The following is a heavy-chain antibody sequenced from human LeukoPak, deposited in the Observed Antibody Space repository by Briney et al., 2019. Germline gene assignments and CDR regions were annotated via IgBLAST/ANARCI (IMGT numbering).Heavy chain of an antibody. J-gene: IGHJ6*03. Sequence: ASVKVSCKASGYTFTKYAINWVRQAPGQGLEWMGGIIPIFGTANYAQKFQGRVTITADKSTSTAYMELSSLRSEDTAVYYCARDGYCSSTSCYGDYYYYMDVWGKGTTVTVSS. CDR1: GYTFTKYA. V-gene: IGHV1-69*06. CDR2: IIPIFGTA. CDR3: ARDGYCSSTSCYGDYYYYMDV. D-gene: IGHD2-2*03.